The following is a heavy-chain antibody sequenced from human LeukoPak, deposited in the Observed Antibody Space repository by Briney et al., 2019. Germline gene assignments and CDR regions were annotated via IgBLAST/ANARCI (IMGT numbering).Heavy chain of an antibody. J-gene: IGHJ4*02. CDR1: GFTVSSNY. CDR3: ARGIAVAGAIRDQKNFDY. CDR2: IYSGGST. V-gene: IGHV3-66*01. D-gene: IGHD6-19*01. Sequence: GGSLRLSCAASGFTVSSNYMSWVRQAPGKGLEWVSVIYSGGSTYYADSVKGRFTISRDNSKNTLYLQMNSLRAEDTAVYYCARGIAVAGAIRDQKNFDYWGQGTLVTVSS.